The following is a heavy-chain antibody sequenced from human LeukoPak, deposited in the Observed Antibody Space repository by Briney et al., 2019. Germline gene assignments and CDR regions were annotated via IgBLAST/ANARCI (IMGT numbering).Heavy chain of an antibody. V-gene: IGHV4-34*01. J-gene: IGHJ5*02. D-gene: IGHD3-10*01. CDR3: AVRVNWFDP. Sequence: SETLSLTCAVYGGSFSGYYWSWIRQPPGKGLEWIGEINHSGSTNYNPSLKSRVTISVDTSKNQFSLKLSSVTAADTAVYYCAVRVNWFDPWGQGTLSPSLQ. CDR1: GGSFSGYY. CDR2: INHSGST.